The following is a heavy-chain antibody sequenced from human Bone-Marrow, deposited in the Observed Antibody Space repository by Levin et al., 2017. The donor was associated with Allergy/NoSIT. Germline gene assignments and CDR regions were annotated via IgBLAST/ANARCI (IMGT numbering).Heavy chain of an antibody. D-gene: IGHD6-19*01. CDR2: MSNIDGST. CDR3: AREGYSSGRAGAFNM. Sequence: GESLKISCAASGFSFSNSIMHWVRQAPGKGLEYVSAMSNIDGSTYYANSVEDRFTISSDNSKNTLYLQMDSLREEDTAVYHCAREGYSSGRAGAFNMWGQGTMVIVS. CDR1: GFSFSNSI. J-gene: IGHJ3*02. V-gene: IGHV3-64*01.